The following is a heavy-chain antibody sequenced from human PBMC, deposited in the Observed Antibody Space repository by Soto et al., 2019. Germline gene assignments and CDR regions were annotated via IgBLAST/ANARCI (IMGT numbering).Heavy chain of an antibody. D-gene: IGHD6-13*01. J-gene: IGHJ5*02. V-gene: IGHV3-64D*08. Sequence: GGSLRLSCSASGFTFSSYAMHWVRQAPGKGLEYVSAISSNGGSTYYADSVKGRFTISRDNSKNTLYLQMSSLRAEDTAVYYWGKDRVAAAGKIDPWGQGPLVTVSS. CDR3: GKDRVAAAGKIDP. CDR2: ISSNGGST. CDR1: GFTFSSYA.